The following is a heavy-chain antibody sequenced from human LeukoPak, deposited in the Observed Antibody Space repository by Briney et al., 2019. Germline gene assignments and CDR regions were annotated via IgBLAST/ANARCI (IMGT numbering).Heavy chain of an antibody. CDR1: RLTVSSNY. Sequence: GGSLRLPCAASRLTVSSNYMSWVRQAPGKGLYWVSVINSGSSTYYADSVKGRFTISRDNSKNTLYLQMNSLRAEDTAVYYCARGGDSSGSVRTAFDIWAQGTMVTVSS. J-gene: IGHJ3*02. CDR2: INSGSST. V-gene: IGHV3-53*01. CDR3: ARGGDSSGSVRTAFDI. D-gene: IGHD3-22*01.